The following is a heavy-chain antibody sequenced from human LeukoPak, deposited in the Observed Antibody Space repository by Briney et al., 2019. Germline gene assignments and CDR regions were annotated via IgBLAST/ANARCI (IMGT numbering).Heavy chain of an antibody. V-gene: IGHV3-48*01. CDR1: GFTFSIYS. Sequence: PGGSLRLSCAASGFTFSIYSMTWVRQAPGKELEWVSYISSTGNTIYYADSVKGRFTISRDNAKNSLYLQMDSLRAEDTAVYYCARGYVSGWPTQPWGQGTLVTVSS. CDR3: ARGYVSGWPTQP. CDR2: ISSTGNTI. D-gene: IGHD6-19*01. J-gene: IGHJ5*02.